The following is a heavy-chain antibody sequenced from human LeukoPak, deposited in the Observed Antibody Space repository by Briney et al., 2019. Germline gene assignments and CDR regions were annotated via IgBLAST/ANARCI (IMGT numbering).Heavy chain of an antibody. CDR3: ARSNCYGSGSYDYYYYYMDV. D-gene: IGHD3-10*01. Sequence: SQTLSLTCTVSGGSISSGSYYWSWIRQPAGKGLEWIGRIYTSGSTNYNPSLKSRVTISVDTSKNQFSLKLSSVTAADTAVYYCARSNCYGSGSYDYYYYYMDVWGQGTLVTVSS. V-gene: IGHV4-61*02. J-gene: IGHJ6*03. CDR1: GGSISSGSYY. CDR2: IYTSGST.